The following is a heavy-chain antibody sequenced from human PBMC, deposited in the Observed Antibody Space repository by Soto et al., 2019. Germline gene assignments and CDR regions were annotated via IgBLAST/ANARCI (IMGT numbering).Heavy chain of an antibody. D-gene: IGHD3-3*01. Sequence: QVQLVESGGGVVQPGRSLRLSCAASGFTFTTYAMHWVRQAPGKGLEWVAIISSDGYSKYYADFVKGRFTISRDNSKNTLYLQMNSLRAEDTAVFYCAGEVYDFWSGFPGYWGQGTLVTVSS. V-gene: IGHV3-30-3*01. CDR3: AGEVYDFWSGFPGY. J-gene: IGHJ4*02. CDR2: ISSDGYSK. CDR1: GFTFTTYA.